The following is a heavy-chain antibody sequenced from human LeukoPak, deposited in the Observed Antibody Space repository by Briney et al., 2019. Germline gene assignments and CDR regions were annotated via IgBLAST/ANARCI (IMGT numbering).Heavy chain of an antibody. D-gene: IGHD7-27*01. CDR1: GGSISSYY. V-gene: IGHV3-66*01. CDR2: IYDGGST. Sequence: ETLSLTCTVSGGSISSYYWNWVRQAPGKGLEWVSVIYDGGSTKYADSVRGRFTISRDNSKNTLYLQMNSLRVEDTAVYYCARGAWDWGQGTLVTVSS. CDR3: ARGAWD. J-gene: IGHJ4*02.